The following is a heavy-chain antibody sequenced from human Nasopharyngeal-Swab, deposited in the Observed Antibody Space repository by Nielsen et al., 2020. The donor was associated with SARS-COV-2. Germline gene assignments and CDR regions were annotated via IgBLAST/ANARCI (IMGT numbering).Heavy chain of an antibody. V-gene: IGHV1-18*04. D-gene: IGHD2-8*01. Sequence: ASSKVFCKASGYTFTSYDISWVRQAPGQGLEWMGWINAYNGNTNYAQKLQGRVTMTTDTSTSTAYMELRSLRSDDTAVYYCARMYAIHGYYYYYMDVWGKGTTVTVSS. CDR3: ARMYAIHGYYYYYMDV. CDR1: GYTFTSYD. J-gene: IGHJ6*03. CDR2: INAYNGNT.